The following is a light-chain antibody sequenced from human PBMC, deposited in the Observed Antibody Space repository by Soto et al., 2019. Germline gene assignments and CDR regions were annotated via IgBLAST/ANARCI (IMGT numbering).Light chain of an antibody. Sequence: EIVMTQSPATLSVSPGERATLSCRASQSVSSNLAWYQQKPGQAPRLLIYGASTRATGIPARFSGSGSGTEFTLTISSLQFEDFAVYYCQQYNNWPPWTFGQWTKVEIK. CDR1: QSVSSN. V-gene: IGKV3-15*01. CDR3: QQYNNWPPWT. J-gene: IGKJ1*01. CDR2: GAS.